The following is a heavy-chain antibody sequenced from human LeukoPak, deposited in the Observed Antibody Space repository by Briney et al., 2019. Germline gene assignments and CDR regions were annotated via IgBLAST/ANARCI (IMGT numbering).Heavy chain of an antibody. J-gene: IGHJ4*02. Sequence: GGSLRLSCAASGFTFSSYGMHWVRQAPGKGLEWVAVISYDGSNKYYADSVKGRFTISRDNSKNTLYLQMNSLQTDDTAVYYCTTLMSGRPDDWGQGTLVTVSS. V-gene: IGHV3-30*03. CDR3: TTLMSGRPDD. CDR1: GFTFSSYG. D-gene: IGHD6-6*01. CDR2: ISYDGSNK.